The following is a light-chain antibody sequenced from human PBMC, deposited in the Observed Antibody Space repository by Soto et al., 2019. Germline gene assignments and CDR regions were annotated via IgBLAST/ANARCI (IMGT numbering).Light chain of an antibody. J-gene: IGKJ1*01. CDR2: GAS. V-gene: IGKV3-20*01. CDR3: HQYGNSPPWT. Sequence: EVVLTQSACTLSLSPGEGATLSCRASQSLSSSYLAWYQQKSGQAPRLLIYGASSRATGIPDRFSGSGSGTDFTLTISRLEPEDFAVYYCHQYGNSPPWTFGQGTKVDI. CDR1: QSLSSSY.